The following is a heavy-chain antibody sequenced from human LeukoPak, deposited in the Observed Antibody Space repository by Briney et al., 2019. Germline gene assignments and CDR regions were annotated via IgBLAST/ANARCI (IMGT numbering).Heavy chain of an antibody. Sequence: AGSLRLSCAASGFTFGSYAMSWVRQAPGKGLEWVSTTSGSGGSPYYADSVKGRFTISRDNAKNSLFLQMNSLRAEDTALYYCARDKLVGDSYFEYWGQGTLVTVSS. J-gene: IGHJ4*02. CDR2: TSGSGGSP. CDR3: ARDKLVGDSYFEY. V-gene: IGHV3-23*01. D-gene: IGHD1-26*01. CDR1: GFTFGSYA.